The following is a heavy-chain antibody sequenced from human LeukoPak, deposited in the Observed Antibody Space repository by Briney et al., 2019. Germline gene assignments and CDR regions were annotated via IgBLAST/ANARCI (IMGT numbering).Heavy chain of an antibody. J-gene: IGHJ6*03. Sequence: ASVKVSCKASGYTFTGYYMHWVRQAPGQGLEWMGWINPNSGGTNYAQKFQGRVTMTRDTSISTAYMELSRLRSDDTAVYYCASAGIAVAGTKDYYYYMDVWGKGTTVTVSS. CDR2: INPNSGGT. V-gene: IGHV1-2*02. CDR3: ASAGIAVAGTKDYYYYMDV. CDR1: GYTFTGYY. D-gene: IGHD6-19*01.